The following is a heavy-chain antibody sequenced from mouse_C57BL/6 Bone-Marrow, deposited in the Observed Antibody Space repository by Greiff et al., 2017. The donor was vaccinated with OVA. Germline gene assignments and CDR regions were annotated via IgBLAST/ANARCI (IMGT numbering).Heavy chain of an antibody. CDR3: TWGGFPWFAY. V-gene: IGHV14-1*01. CDR2: IDPEDGDT. CDR1: GFNIKDYY. Sequence: VQLQQSGAELVRPGASVKLSCTASGFNIKDYYMHWVKQRPEQGLEWIGWIDPEDGDTDYAPKFQGKATMTADTSSNTAYLQLSSLTSEDTAVYYCTWGGFPWFAYWGQGTLVTVSA. J-gene: IGHJ3*01.